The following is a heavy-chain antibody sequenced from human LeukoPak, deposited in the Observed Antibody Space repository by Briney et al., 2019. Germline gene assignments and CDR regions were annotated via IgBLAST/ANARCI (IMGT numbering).Heavy chain of an antibody. Sequence: ASVKDSCKASGYTFTGYYMHWVRQAPGQGLEWMGWINPNSGGTNYAQKFQGRVTMTRDTSISTAYMELSRLRSDDTAVYYCARVAMSGIGSDDFWGQGTLVTASS. D-gene: IGHD1-26*01. CDR2: INPNSGGT. V-gene: IGHV1-2*02. J-gene: IGHJ4*02. CDR1: GYTFTGYY. CDR3: ARVAMSGIGSDDF.